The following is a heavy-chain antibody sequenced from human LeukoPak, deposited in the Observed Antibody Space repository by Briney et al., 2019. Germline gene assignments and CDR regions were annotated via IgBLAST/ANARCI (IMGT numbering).Heavy chain of an antibody. J-gene: IGHJ6*03. CDR3: ARTVNWNYAYYYYMDV. Sequence: ASVKDSCKASGYTFTSYGISWVRQAPGQGLEWMGWISAYNGNTNYAQKLQGRVTMTTDTSTSTAYMELRSLRSDDTAVYYCARTVNWNYAYYYYMDVWGKGTTVTVSS. V-gene: IGHV1-18*01. CDR2: ISAYNGNT. CDR1: GYTFTSYG. D-gene: IGHD1-7*01.